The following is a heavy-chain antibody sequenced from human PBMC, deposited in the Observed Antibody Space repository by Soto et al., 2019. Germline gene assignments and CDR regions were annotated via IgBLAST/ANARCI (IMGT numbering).Heavy chain of an antibody. CDR1: GFALSGYW. J-gene: IGHJ4*02. CDR2: IKQEGSEK. V-gene: IGHV3-7*01. CDR3: ARGGRGVYFDY. Sequence: GGSLRLSCAASGFALSGYWLSWVRQAPGKGLEWVANIKQEGSEKYYVDSVKGRFTISRDNAKNSLYLQMNSLRVEDTAVYYCARGGRGVYFDYWGQGALVTVYS.